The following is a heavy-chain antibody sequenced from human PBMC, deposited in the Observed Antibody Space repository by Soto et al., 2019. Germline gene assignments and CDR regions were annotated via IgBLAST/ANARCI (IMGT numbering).Heavy chain of an antibody. D-gene: IGHD5-12*01. CDR2: ISAYNGNT. CDR1: GYTFTSYC. CDR3: ASTRGYDYKWFDP. J-gene: IGHJ5*02. Sequence: SVNGSCNASGYTFTSYCISWVRQAPGQGLEWMGWISAYNGNTNYAQKLQGRVTMTTDTSTSTAYMELRSLRSDDTAVYYCASTRGYDYKWFDPWGQGTLVTVSS. V-gene: IGHV1-18*01.